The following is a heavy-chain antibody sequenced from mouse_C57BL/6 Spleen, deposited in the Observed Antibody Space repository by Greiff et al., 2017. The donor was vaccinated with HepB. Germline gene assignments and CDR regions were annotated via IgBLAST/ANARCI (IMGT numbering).Heavy chain of an antibody. V-gene: IGHV2-9*01. D-gene: IGHD3-2*02. CDR1: GFSLTSYG. J-gene: IGHJ2*01. CDR2: IWGGGST. CDR3: AKRDSSGYGYFDY. Sequence: VMLVESGPGLVAPSQSLSITCTVSGFSLTSYGVDWVRQPPGKGLEWLGVIWGGGSTTYNSDLMSRLSISKDNSKSQVFLKMNSLQTDDTAMYYCAKRDSSGYGYFDYWGKGTTLTVSS.